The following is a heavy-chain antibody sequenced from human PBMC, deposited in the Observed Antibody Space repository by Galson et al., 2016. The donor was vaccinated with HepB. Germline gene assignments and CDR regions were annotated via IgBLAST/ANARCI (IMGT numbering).Heavy chain of an antibody. Sequence: SLRLSCAASGFSFEDYAMSWVRQRPGKGLEWASSLNWNIADRGDADSVKGRFTISRDNSKNSAFLQMDTLKPEDTAFYFCAKGPNHNFWGGYHTCFFDAWGQGTLVSVSS. CDR3: AKGPNHNFWGGYHTCFFDA. D-gene: IGHD5-24*01. CDR2: LNWNIADR. V-gene: IGHV3-9*01. CDR1: GFSFEDYA. J-gene: IGHJ4*02.